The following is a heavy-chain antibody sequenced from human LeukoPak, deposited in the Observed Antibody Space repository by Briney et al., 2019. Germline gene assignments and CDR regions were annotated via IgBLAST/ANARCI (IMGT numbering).Heavy chain of an antibody. CDR2: IYYSGST. CDR3: ARDARGIVVVNWFDP. D-gene: IGHD2-15*01. CDR1: GGSISSSSYY. Sequence: SSETLSLTCTVSGGSISSSSYYWGWIRQPPGKGLEWIGSIYYSGSTYYNPSLKSRVTISVDTSKNQFSLKLSSVTAADTAVYYCARDARGIVVVNWFDPWGQGTLVTVSS. J-gene: IGHJ5*02. V-gene: IGHV4-39*02.